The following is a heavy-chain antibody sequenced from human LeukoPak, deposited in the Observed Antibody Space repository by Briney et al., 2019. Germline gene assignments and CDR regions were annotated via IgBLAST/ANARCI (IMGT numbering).Heavy chain of an antibody. CDR2: ISSSGSTI. CDR3: ARFEYFDWLLLDY. J-gene: IGHJ4*02. V-gene: IGHV3-11*01. CDR1: GFTFGDYY. Sequence: GGSRRLSWEASGFTFGDYYMSWIRQAPGKGREWVSYISSSGSTIYYADSVKGRFTISRDNAKNSLYLQMNSLRAEDTAVYYCARFEYFDWLLLDYWGQGTLVTVSS. D-gene: IGHD3-9*01.